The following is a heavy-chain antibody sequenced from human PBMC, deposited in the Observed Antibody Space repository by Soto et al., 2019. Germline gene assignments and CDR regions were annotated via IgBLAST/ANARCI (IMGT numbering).Heavy chain of an antibody. CDR2: INAGNGNT. Sequence: QVQLVQSGAEVKKPGASVKVSCKASGSTFTSYAVHWVRQAPGQRLEWMGWINAGNGNTKYSQKFQGRVSMTRDTSASTAYMELCSLTSEDTAVYYWARGPSPTGYYFDYWGQGTLVIVSS. CDR3: ARGPSPTGYYFDY. CDR1: GSTFTSYA. D-gene: IGHD2-8*02. J-gene: IGHJ4*02. V-gene: IGHV1-3*01.